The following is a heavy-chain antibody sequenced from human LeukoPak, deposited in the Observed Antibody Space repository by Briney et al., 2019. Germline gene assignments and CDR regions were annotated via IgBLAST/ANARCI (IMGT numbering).Heavy chain of an antibody. V-gene: IGHV3-21*01. CDR3: ARRLYGTSLDAFDI. Sequence: GGSLRLSSAASGLTCSIYSMNAVLQAPGKKLEWVSSISSSSTYIYYADSVRCRFTISRETAKNSLYLQMNSLRAEDTAVYYCARRLYGTSLDAFDIWGQGTMVTVSS. J-gene: IGHJ3*02. CDR2: ISSSSTYI. D-gene: IGHD4/OR15-4a*01. CDR1: GLTCSIYS.